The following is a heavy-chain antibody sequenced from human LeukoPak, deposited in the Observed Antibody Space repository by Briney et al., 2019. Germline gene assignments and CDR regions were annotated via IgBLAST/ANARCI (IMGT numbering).Heavy chain of an antibody. V-gene: IGHV4-59*01. CDR1: GGSISGYY. CDR3: ASQSIAVTGHWYFDL. Sequence: SETLSLTCTVSGGSISGYYWSWIRQPPGKGLEWIGYIFYSGSTNYNPSLKSRVTISVDTSKNQFSLKLSSVTAADTAVYYCASQSIAVTGHWYFDLWGRGTLVTVFS. J-gene: IGHJ2*01. CDR2: IFYSGST. D-gene: IGHD6-19*01.